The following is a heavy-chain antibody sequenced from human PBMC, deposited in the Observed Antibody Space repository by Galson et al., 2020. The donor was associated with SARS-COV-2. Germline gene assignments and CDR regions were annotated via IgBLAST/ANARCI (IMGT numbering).Heavy chain of an antibody. CDR2: ISSSGSTI. Sequence: NSGGSLRLSCAASGFTFSDYYMSWIRQAPGKGLEWVSYISSSGSTIYYADSVKGRFTISRDNAKNSLYLQMNSLRAEDTAVYYCARDSYSSSWYVGYYYYGMDVWGQGTTVTVSS. CDR3: ARDSYSSSWYVGYYYYGMDV. CDR1: GFTFSDYY. J-gene: IGHJ6*02. D-gene: IGHD6-13*01. V-gene: IGHV3-11*01.